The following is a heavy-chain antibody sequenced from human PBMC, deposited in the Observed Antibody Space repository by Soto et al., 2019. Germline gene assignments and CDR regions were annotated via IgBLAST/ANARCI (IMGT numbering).Heavy chain of an antibody. J-gene: IGHJ6*02. Sequence: SETLSLTCAVYGGSFSGYYWSWIRQPPGKGLEWIGEINHSGSTNYNPSLKSRVTISVDTSKNQFSLKLSSVTAADTAVYYCARGRVPRNYYYYYGMDVWGQGTTVTV. CDR2: INHSGST. CDR1: GGSFSGYY. CDR3: ARGRVPRNYYYYYGMDV. V-gene: IGHV4-34*01. D-gene: IGHD1-1*01.